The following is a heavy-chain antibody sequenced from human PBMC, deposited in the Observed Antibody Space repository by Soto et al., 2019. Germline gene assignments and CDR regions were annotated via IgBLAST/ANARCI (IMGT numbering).Heavy chain of an antibody. J-gene: IGHJ5*02. CDR1: GGSISSYY. D-gene: IGHD3-3*01. CDR2: IYYSGST. Sequence: SSETLSLTCTVSGGSISSYYWSWIRQPPGKGLEWIGYIYYSGSTNYNPSLKSRVTISVDTSKNQFSLKLSSVTAADTAVYYCARQNTFSTGYYTPAIWFDPWGQGTLVTVSS. CDR3: ARQNTFSTGYYTPAIWFDP. V-gene: IGHV4-59*08.